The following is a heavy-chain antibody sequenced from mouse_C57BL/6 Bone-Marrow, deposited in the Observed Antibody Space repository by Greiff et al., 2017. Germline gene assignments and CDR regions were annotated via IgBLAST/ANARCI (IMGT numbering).Heavy chain of an antibody. V-gene: IGHV1-82*01. CDR1: GYAFSSSW. J-gene: IGHJ2*01. CDR3: ERRDYDDG. CDR2: IYPGDGDT. D-gene: IGHD2-4*01. Sequence: QVQLQQSGPELVKPGASVKISCKASGYAFSSSWMNWVKQRPGKGLEWIGRIYPGDGDTNYNGKFKGKATLTADKSSSTAYMQLSSLTSEDSAVYFCERRDYDDGWGQGTTLTVSS.